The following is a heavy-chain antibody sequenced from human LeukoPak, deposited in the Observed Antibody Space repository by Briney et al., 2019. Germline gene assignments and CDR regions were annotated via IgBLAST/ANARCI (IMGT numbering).Heavy chain of an antibody. CDR1: GGSFSGYY. CDR3: ASMIYGGNSFYVY. V-gene: IGHV4-34*01. D-gene: IGHD4-23*01. CDR2: VNHSGST. J-gene: IGHJ4*02. Sequence: SETLSLTCAVYGGSFSGYYWSWIRQPPGKGLEWIGEVNHSGSTNYNPSLKSRVTISVDTSKNQFSLKLSSVTAADTAVYYCASMIYGGNSFYVYWGQGTLVTVSS.